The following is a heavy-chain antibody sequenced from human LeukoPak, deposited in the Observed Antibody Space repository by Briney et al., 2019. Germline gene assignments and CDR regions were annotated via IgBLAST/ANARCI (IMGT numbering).Heavy chain of an antibody. CDR2: ITSGGDYI. D-gene: IGHD3-9*01. CDR3: ARGHYDVLAASYKWTPDY. Sequence: GGSLRLSCAASGFTFNTFNMNWVRQAPGKGLEWVSSITSGGDYIYYADSVKGRFTTSRDNAKNSLSLQLNTLRVEDTAVYYCARGHYDVLAASYKWTPDYWGQGTLVTVSS. V-gene: IGHV3-21*01. J-gene: IGHJ4*02. CDR1: GFTFNTFN.